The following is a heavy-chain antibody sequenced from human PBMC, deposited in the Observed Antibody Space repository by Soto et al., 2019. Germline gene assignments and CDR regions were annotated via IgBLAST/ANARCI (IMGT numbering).Heavy chain of an antibody. V-gene: IGHV3-30*18. CDR2: ISYDGSNK. D-gene: IGHD4-17*01. CDR3: AKSLGYGDYYYYYGMDV. J-gene: IGHJ6*02. Sequence: QVQLVESGGGVVQPGRSLRLSCAASGFTFSSYGMHWVRQAPGKGLEWVAVISYDGSNKYYADSVKGRFTISRDNSKNTLYLQMSSLRAEDTAVYYCAKSLGYGDYYYYYGMDVWGQGTTVTVSS. CDR1: GFTFSSYG.